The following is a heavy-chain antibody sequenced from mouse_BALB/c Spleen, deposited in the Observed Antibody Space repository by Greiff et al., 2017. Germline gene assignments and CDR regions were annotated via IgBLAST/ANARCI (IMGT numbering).Heavy chain of an antibody. J-gene: IGHJ4*01. Sequence: VKLMESGPGLVAPSQSLSITCTVSGFSLTSYGVHWVRQPPGKGLEWLGVIWAGGSTNYNSALMSRLSISKDNSKRQVFLKMNSLQTDDTAMYYCARDGHYYGSSYHAMGYWGQGTSVTVSS. V-gene: IGHV2-9*02. CDR1: GFSLTSYG. D-gene: IGHD1-1*01. CDR2: IWAGGST. CDR3: ARDGHYYGSSYHAMGY.